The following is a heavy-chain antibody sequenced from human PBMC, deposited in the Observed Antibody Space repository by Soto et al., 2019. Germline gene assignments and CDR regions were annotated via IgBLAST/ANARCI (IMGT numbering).Heavy chain of an antibody. CDR2: VNPIVSMS. CDR3: AASYGSGYRAFDY. CDR1: GDTFSFYT. V-gene: IGHV1-69*02. Sequence: QVQLVQSGAEVKKPGSSVKVSCKASGDTFSFYTINWVRQAPGLGLEWMGRVNPIVSMSNYAQKFQGRVTITTDKSTNTAAMQLSSLRSEDPAIYYCAASYGSGYRAFDYWGQGALVTVSS. D-gene: IGHD3-10*01. J-gene: IGHJ4*02.